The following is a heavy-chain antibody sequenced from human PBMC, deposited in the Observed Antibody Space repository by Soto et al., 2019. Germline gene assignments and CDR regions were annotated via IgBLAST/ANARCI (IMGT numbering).Heavy chain of an antibody. CDR2: IDNGVNT. J-gene: IGHJ4*02. Sequence: SETLFLTFTVSGRTFTINADFWYLAWIRQPPGKGLEWIWSIDNGVNTHYNAPLKSRVIISADTSKNQFSLSLNSVPPAHTAVYYCVKRSLPMAPTWGQGIQPTDYS. V-gene: IGHV4-39*01. CDR1: GRTFTINADF. D-gene: IGHD3-10*01. CDR3: VKRSLPMAPT.